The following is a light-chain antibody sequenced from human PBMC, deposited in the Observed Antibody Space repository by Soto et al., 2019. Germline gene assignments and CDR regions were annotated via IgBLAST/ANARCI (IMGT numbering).Light chain of an antibody. CDR1: QSGSSY. Sequence: IHDPQPPSSRSASVGARHPIPCRASQSGSSYLAWYQQKPGQAPRLLIYGASTRESGVPARFSGSGSGTEFTLTISRLEPEDFAVYYCQQLSSYPRTFGEGTKVDI. J-gene: IGKJ4*02. CDR3: QQLSSYPRT. CDR2: GAS. V-gene: IGKV1-9*01.